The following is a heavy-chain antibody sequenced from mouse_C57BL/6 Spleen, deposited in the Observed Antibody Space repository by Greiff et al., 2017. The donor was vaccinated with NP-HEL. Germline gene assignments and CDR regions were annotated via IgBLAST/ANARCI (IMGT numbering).Heavy chain of an antibody. CDR3: AIITTVVAHFDY. CDR1: GYTFTSYW. V-gene: IGHV1-61*01. J-gene: IGHJ2*01. Sequence: QVQLQQPGAELVRPGSSVKLSCKASGYTFTSYWMDWVKQRPGQGLEWIGNIYPSDSETHYNQKFKDKATLTVDKSSSTAYMQLCSLTSEDSAVYYCAIITTVVAHFDYWGQGTTLTVSS. D-gene: IGHD1-1*01. CDR2: IYPSDSET.